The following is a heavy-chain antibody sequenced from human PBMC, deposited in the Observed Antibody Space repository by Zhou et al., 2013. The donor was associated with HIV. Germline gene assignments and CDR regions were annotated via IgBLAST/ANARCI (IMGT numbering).Heavy chain of an antibody. CDR3: LRLGDL. Sequence: EVQLVESGGGFVQPGGSLRLSCAASGFTFGDFNLNWVRQSPEKGLEWIAYISSSGDTIYYADSVKGRFTISRDNAKNSLHLQMNRLRVDDTAVYYCLRLGDLWGQGTLVTVSS. CDR2: ISSSGDTI. CDR1: GFTFGDFN. J-gene: IGHJ4*01. V-gene: IGHV3-48*01. D-gene: IGHD3-10*01.